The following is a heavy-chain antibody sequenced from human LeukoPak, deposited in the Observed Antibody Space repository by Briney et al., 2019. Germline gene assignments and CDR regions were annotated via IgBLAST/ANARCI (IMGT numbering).Heavy chain of an antibody. V-gene: IGHV3-48*04. CDR3: AREGPMLRGVIGGKIDY. D-gene: IGHD3-10*01. CDR1: GFTFSSDS. J-gene: IGHJ4*02. Sequence: GGSLRLSCAASGFTFSSDSMNWVRQAPGKRLEWVSYISSSSSTIYYADSVKGRFTISRDNAKNSLYLQMNSLRAEDTAVYYCAREGPMLRGVIGGKIDYWGQGTLVTVSS. CDR2: ISSSSSTI.